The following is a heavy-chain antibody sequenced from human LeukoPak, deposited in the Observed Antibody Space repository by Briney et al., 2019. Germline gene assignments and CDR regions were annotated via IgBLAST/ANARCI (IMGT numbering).Heavy chain of an antibody. CDR1: GYTFTGYY. D-gene: IGHD6-13*01. J-gene: IGHJ6*02. Sequence: ASVKVSCKASGYTFTGYYMHWVRQAPGQGLEWMGWINPNSGGTTYAQKFQGRVTMTRDTSISTAYMELSRLRSDDTAVYYCARDRGTSGAAAGNYYYYYYGMDVWGQGTTVTVSS. CDR3: ARDRGTSGAAAGNYYYYYYGMDV. V-gene: IGHV1-2*02. CDR2: INPNSGGT.